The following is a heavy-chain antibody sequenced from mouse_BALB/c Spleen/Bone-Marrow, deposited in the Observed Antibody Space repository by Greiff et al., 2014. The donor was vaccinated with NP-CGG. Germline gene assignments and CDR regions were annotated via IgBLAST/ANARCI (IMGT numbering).Heavy chain of an antibody. Sequence: DVHLVESGPELVKPGASVKISCKTSGYTFTDYTPHWVKQSHGKSLEWIGGVNPNIGGTSYNQKFKGKASLTVNKSSTTAYMELRSLTSEDSAVYYCARGRWYYWGQGTTLTVSS. J-gene: IGHJ2*01. CDR1: GYTFTDYT. CDR2: VNPNIGGT. D-gene: IGHD2-3*01. CDR3: ARGRWYY. V-gene: IGHV1-22*01.